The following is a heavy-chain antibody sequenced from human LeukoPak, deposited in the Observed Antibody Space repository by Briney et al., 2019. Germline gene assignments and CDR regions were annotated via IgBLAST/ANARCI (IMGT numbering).Heavy chain of an antibody. CDR2: INSDGSST. V-gene: IGHV3-74*01. D-gene: IGHD3-22*01. CDR3: ARGQRIVVVSNFDY. Sequence: GGSLRLSCAASGFTFSSYWMHWVRQAPGKGLVWVSRINSDGSSTSYADSVKGRFTISRDNAKNTLYLQMNSLRAEDTAVYYYARGQRIVVVSNFDYWGQGTLVTVSS. J-gene: IGHJ4*02. CDR1: GFTFSSYW.